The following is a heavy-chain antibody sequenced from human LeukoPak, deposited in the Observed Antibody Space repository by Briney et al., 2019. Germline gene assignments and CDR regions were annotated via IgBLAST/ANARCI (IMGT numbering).Heavy chain of an antibody. V-gene: IGHV3-7*01. CDR3: ARDWVAGVPFDAFDI. Sequence: GGSLKLSCAASGFTLSSYWMSWVRQAPGKGLEWVANIKEDGSEKYYVDSVEGRFTISRDNAKNSLYLHMNSLTAEDTAMYYCARDWVAGVPFDAFDIWGQGTMVSVSS. J-gene: IGHJ3*02. CDR1: GFTLSSYW. D-gene: IGHD3-10*01. CDR2: IKEDGSEK.